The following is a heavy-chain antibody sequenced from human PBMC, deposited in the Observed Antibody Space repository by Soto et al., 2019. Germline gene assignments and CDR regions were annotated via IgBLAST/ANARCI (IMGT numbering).Heavy chain of an antibody. V-gene: IGHV1-69*02. D-gene: IGHD6-6*01. CDR1: GGTFSSYT. Sequence: SVKGACKTSGGTFSSYTIRWVRQAPGRGLEWMGRIIPILGIADYAQKFQGRDTISADKSTSSAHMEPSSLRSEDMAVYFCELEEYSSSPGSFDFWGPRPTVPVSS. CDR2: IIPILGIA. CDR3: ELEEYSSSPGSFDF. J-gene: IGHJ6*02.